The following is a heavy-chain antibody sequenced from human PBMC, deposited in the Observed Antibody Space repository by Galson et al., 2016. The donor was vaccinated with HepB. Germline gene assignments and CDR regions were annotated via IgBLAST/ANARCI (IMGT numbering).Heavy chain of an antibody. J-gene: IGHJ4*02. CDR1: GGSIRSYY. CDR3: ARNQKWDLKIETSIVFDY. D-gene: IGHD1-26*01. V-gene: IGHV4-59*01. CDR2: MYYIGTP. Sequence: SETLSLTCNVSGGSIRSYYWSWLRQPPGKGLEWIGYMYYIGTPNYNPSLKSRVTISIDTSKNQFSLKLTSVTAADTAVYYCARNQKWDLKIETSIVFDYWGQGTLVTASA.